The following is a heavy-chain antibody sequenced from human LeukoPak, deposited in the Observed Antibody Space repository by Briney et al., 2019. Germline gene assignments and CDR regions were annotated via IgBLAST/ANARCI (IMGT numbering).Heavy chain of an antibody. CDR2: IRYVGSNK. CDR3: AKASRYYYMDV. V-gene: IGHV3-30*02. CDR1: GFTFSSYG. J-gene: IGHJ6*03. Sequence: PGGSLRLSCAASGFTFSSYGMHWVRQAPGKGLEWVAFIRYVGSNKYYADSVKGRFTISRDNSKNTLYLQMNSLRAEDTAVYYCAKASRYYYMDVWGKGTTVTISS.